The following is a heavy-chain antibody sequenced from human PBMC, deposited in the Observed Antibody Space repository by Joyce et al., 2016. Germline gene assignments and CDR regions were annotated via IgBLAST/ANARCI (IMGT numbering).Heavy chain of an antibody. J-gene: IGHJ4*02. CDR2: SGPDDSET. Sequence: EVQLEQPGAEVKKPGESLKISCKTSGYTFSSYWIAWVRQMPGRGLGGMGMSGPDDSETRYSQSFQDHVTISADKSVSTAYLHWGSLEASDTAVYYCARHSGATGEDYWGQGTLVTVSS. D-gene: IGHD1-1*01. V-gene: IGHV5-51*01. CDR3: ARHSGATGEDY. CDR1: GYTFSSYW.